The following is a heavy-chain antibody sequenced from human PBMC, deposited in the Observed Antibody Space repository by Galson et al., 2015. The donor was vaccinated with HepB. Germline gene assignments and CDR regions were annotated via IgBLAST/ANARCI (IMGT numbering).Heavy chain of an antibody. CDR1: GYIFTTNG. V-gene: IGHV1-18*04. Sequence: SVKVSCKASGYIFTTNGISWVRQAPGQGLEWLGWISINSGNTNYVERLQGRVTMTRDTSTSTAYMELRRLTSDDTAVYYWARDRSHSLDYWGQGTLVTVSS. D-gene: IGHD6-6*01. CDR3: ARDRSHSLDY. J-gene: IGHJ4*02. CDR2: ISINSGNT.